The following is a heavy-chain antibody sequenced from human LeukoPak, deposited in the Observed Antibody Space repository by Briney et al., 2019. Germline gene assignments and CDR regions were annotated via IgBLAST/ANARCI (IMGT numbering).Heavy chain of an antibody. D-gene: IGHD5-24*01. CDR3: ARDAYNEEDWYFDL. CDR1: GFTFSSYD. CDR2: ISYDGNNK. V-gene: IGHV3-30-3*01. Sequence: GGSLRLSCAASGFTFSSYDMHWVRKAPGKGLEWVAVISYDGNNKYYADSVKGRFTISRDNSEKTLYLQMNSLRAEDTAVYYCARDAYNEEDWYFDLWGRGILVTVSS. J-gene: IGHJ2*01.